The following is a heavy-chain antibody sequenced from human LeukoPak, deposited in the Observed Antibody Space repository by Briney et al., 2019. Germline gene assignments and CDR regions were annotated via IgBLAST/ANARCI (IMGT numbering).Heavy chain of an antibody. V-gene: IGHV3-20*04. D-gene: IGHD1-26*01. CDR2: INWNGGIT. Sequence: GGSLRLSCAASGFTFRTYSMNWVRQAPGKGLEWVSSINWNGGITGYADSVKGRFTISRDNGKNSLYLQMNSLRAEDTALYYCARVYSGSFSPFDYWGQGTLVTVSS. CDR3: ARVYSGSFSPFDY. CDR1: GFTFRTYS. J-gene: IGHJ4*02.